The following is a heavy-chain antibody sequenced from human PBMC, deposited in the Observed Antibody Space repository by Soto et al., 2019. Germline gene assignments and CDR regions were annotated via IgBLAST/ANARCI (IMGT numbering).Heavy chain of an antibody. CDR1: GLGRSTSGVG. CDR3: VHSGRRDGFRVLVGGSLDY. J-gene: IGHJ4*02. D-gene: IGHD3-10*01. Sequence: QITLKESGPTLVKPTQTLTLTCTFSGLGRSTSGVGVGWIRQTPGKALEWLALIFWDDDKRYSPSLKNRLTITKDTSKDQVVLTMTNMDPVDTATYYRVHSGRRDGFRVLVGGSLDYWGQGTLVTVSS. CDR2: IFWDDDK. V-gene: IGHV2-5*02.